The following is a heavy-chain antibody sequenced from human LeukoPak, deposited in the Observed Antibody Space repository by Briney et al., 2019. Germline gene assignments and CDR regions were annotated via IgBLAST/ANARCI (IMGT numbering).Heavy chain of an antibody. D-gene: IGHD3-9*01. Sequence: ASVNVSCKASGYTFTSYGISWVRQAPGQGLEWMGWISAYTGKSNYAQKLQGRVTMTTDTSTSTAYMELRSLRSDDTAVYYCARRHDILTSIDYWGQGTLVSVSS. J-gene: IGHJ4*02. CDR2: ISAYTGKS. V-gene: IGHV1-18*01. CDR1: GYTFTSYG. CDR3: ARRHDILTSIDY.